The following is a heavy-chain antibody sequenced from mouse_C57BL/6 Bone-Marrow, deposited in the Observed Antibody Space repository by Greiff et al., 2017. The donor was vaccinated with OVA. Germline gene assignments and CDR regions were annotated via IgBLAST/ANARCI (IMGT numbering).Heavy chain of an antibody. CDR2: IDPSDSYT. CDR3: ARGMTTVEHHYFDY. Sequence: VQLQQPGAELVRPGTSVKLSCKASGYTFTSYWMHWVKQRPGQGLEWIGVIDPSDSYTNYNQKFKGKATLTVDTSSSTAYMQLSSLTSEDSAVYYCARGMTTVEHHYFDYWGQGTTLTVSS. D-gene: IGHD1-1*01. J-gene: IGHJ2*01. CDR1: GYTFTSYW. V-gene: IGHV1-59*01.